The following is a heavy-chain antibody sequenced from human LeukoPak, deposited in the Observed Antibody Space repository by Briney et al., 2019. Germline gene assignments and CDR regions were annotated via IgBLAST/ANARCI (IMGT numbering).Heavy chain of an antibody. CDR2: IYYSGST. Sequence: SETLSLTCTVSGGSISSSSYSWGWIRQPPGKGLEWIGSIYYSGSTYYNPSLKSRVTISVDTSKNQFSLKLSSVTAADTAVYYCARVSGYDLRTYYFDYWGQGTLVTVSS. V-gene: IGHV4-39*07. D-gene: IGHD5-12*01. CDR3: ARVSGYDLRTYYFDY. J-gene: IGHJ4*02. CDR1: GGSISSSSYS.